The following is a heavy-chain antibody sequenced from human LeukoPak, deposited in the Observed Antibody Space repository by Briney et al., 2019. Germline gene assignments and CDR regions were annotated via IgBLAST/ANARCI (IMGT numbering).Heavy chain of an antibody. CDR1: GCIFSDSW. V-gene: IGHV3-15*01. Sequence: GGSLRLSCAGSGCIFSDSWMSWVRQAPRKGLGWVCGIKRETDAAITDYCTPVKGRFTISRDDSNKTLYLQMNNLQTEDTGVYYCTTGQGKTDDDYWGQGTLVTVSS. CDR3: TTGQGKTDDDY. J-gene: IGHJ4*02. CDR2: IKRETDAAIT.